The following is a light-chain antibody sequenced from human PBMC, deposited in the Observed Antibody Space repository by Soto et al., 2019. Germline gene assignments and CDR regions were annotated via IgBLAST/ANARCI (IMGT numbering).Light chain of an antibody. V-gene: IGLV2-14*01. J-gene: IGLJ1*01. CDR2: DVS. CDR3: SSYTSSSTHYV. Sequence: QSALTQLASVPGSPGQSITISCTGTSSDVGGYNYVSWYQQHPGKAPKLMIYDVSNRPSGVSNRFSGSKSGNTASLTISGLQAEEEADYYCSSYTSSSTHYVFGTGTRPPS. CDR1: SSDVGGYNY.